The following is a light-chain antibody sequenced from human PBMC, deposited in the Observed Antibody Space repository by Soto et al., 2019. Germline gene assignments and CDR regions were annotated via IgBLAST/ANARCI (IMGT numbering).Light chain of an antibody. Sequence: QSALTQPPSPSGSPGQSVTISCTGTSSDVGAYKYVSWYQQYPGKAPKLMIYEVSKRPSGVPDRFSDSKSGNTASLTVSGLQAEDEADYYCTSYVGSNIWVFGGGTKVTVL. V-gene: IGLV2-8*01. CDR1: SSDVGAYKY. J-gene: IGLJ3*02. CDR3: TSYVGSNIWV. CDR2: EVS.